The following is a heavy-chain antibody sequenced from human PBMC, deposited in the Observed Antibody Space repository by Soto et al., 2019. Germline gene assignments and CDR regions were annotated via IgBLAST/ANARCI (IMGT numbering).Heavy chain of an antibody. CDR2: IIPIFGTA. CDR3: ASTKYDSSAYYYWYLGL. Sequence: QVELVQSGAEVKKPGSSVKVSCQASEDTFRNYAISCVRQAPGQGLEWMGGIIPIFGTANYAQKFQCRVTITAETSANTVYLELSSLRSEDTAVYYCASTKYDSSAYYYWYLGLWGRGTLVTVSS. D-gene: IGHD3-22*01. V-gene: IGHV1-69*06. CDR1: EDTFRNYA. J-gene: IGHJ2*01.